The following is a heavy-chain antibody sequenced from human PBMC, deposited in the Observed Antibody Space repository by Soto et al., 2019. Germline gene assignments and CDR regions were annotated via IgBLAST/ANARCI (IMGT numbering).Heavy chain of an antibody. CDR1: GFSLSTSGVG. Sequence: KASGPTLVKPTQTLTLTCTFSGFSLSTSGVGVAWIRQPPGRALEWLALIYWDDDKRYSPSLKSRLTITKDTSKNQVVLTMTNMDLVDTATYYCAHSRDDYIWGSYSNDYWGQGTLVTVSS. CDR2: IYWDDDK. CDR3: AHSRDDYIWGSYSNDY. J-gene: IGHJ4*02. D-gene: IGHD3-16*01. V-gene: IGHV2-5*02.